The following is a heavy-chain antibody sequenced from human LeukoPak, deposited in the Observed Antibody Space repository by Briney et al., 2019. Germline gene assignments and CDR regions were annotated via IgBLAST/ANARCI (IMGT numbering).Heavy chain of an antibody. CDR2: INGAGSST. J-gene: IGHJ4*02. CDR3: ARDNAGVDY. CDR1: GFTFSSYW. Sequence: PGGSLRLSCAASGFTFSSYWMHWVRQTPGKGLVWVSHINGAGSSTNYADSVKGRFTISRDNAKNTLYLQMNSLSVEDTAVYYCARDNAGVDYWGQGTLVTVSS. V-gene: IGHV3-74*01.